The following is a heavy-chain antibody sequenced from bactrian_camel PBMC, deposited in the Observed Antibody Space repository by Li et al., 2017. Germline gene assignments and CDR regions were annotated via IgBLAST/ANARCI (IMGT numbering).Heavy chain of an antibody. CDR3: AAVEPMTWTLRKVDYADTWWRWEAYSY. CDR1: GYIYPANC. CDR2: FDSLDFR. J-gene: IGHJ4*01. D-gene: IGHD5*01. V-gene: IGHV3S53*01. Sequence: VQLVESGGASVQAGGSVRLSCAASGSSSGYIYPANCWGWFRQAPGKEREGVAAFDSLDFRTYADSVKGRFTVSKDTARNTLTLQMDDLKPEDSAMYYCAAVEPMTWTLRKVDYADTWWRWEAYSYRGQGTQVTVS.